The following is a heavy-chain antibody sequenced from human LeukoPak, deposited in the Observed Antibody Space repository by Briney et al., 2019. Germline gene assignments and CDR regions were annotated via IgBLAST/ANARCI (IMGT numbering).Heavy chain of an antibody. CDR3: ARDFWAVPQLY. CDR2: ISYDGSNK. Sequence: SGGSLRLSCAASGFTFSSYGMHWVRQAPGKGLEWVAVISYDGSNKYYADSVKGRFTISRDNAKNSLYLQMNSLRVEDTAMYYCARDFWAVPQLYWGQGTLVTVSS. CDR1: GFTFSSYG. J-gene: IGHJ4*02. D-gene: IGHD3-3*01. V-gene: IGHV3-30*03.